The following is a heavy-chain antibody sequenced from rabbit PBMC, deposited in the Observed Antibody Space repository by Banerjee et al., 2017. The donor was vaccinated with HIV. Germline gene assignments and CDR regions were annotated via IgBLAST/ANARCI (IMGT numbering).Heavy chain of an antibody. CDR2: IDGGSSGST. CDR1: GFSFSSSYY. V-gene: IGHV1S45*01. D-gene: IGHD1-1*01. CDR3: ARNPPYTNYDGADL. J-gene: IGHJ6*01. Sequence: QEQLEESGGDLVKPEGSLTLTCTASGFSFSSSYYMCWVRQAPGKGLEWIACIDGGSSGSTYYASWAKGRFTISKTSSTTVTLQMTSLTAADTATYFCARNPPYTNYDGADLWGPGTLVTVS.